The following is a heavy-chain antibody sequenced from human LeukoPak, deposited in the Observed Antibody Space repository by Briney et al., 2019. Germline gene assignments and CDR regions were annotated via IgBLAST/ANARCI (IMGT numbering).Heavy chain of an antibody. Sequence: SETLSLTCAVYGGSFSGYYWNWIRQPPGKGPEWIGEINHRGSTNYNPSLKSRVTISVDTSKNQFSLKLSSVTAADTAVYYCARGVAGATYPYYYYGMDVWGQGTTVTVSS. V-gene: IGHV4-34*01. J-gene: IGHJ6*02. CDR2: INHRGST. CDR3: ARGVAGATYPYYYYGMDV. CDR1: GGSFSGYY. D-gene: IGHD1-26*01.